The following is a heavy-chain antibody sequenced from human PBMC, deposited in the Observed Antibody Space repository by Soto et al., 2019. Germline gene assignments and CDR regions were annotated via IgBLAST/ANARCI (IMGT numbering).Heavy chain of an antibody. CDR2: ISGSGGST. J-gene: IGHJ6*02. CDR1: GFTFSSYA. Sequence: FLRLSCAASGFTFSSYAMSWVRQAPGKGLEWVSAISGSGGSTYYADSVKGRFTISRDNSKNTLYLQMNSLRAEDTAVYYCARRIAAAGNGIYYYGMDVWGQGTTVTVSS. CDR3: ARRIAAAGNGIYYYGMDV. D-gene: IGHD6-13*01. V-gene: IGHV3-23*01.